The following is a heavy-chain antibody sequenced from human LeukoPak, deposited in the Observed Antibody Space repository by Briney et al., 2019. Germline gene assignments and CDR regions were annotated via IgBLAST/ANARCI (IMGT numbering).Heavy chain of an antibody. CDR3: ARGGSYHNNFDY. Sequence: SETLSLTWTVSGVSISSYYWTWIRQPPGKGLEWIGYIYYSGSTNYNPSLKSRVTISVDTSKNQFSLKLNSVTAADTAFYYCARGGSYHNNFDYWGQGTLVTVSS. J-gene: IGHJ4*02. D-gene: IGHD1-26*01. V-gene: IGHV4-59*01. CDR1: GVSISSYY. CDR2: IYYSGST.